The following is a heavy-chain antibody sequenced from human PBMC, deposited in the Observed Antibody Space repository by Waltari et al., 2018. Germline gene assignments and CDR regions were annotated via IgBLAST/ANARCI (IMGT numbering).Heavy chain of an antibody. J-gene: IGHJ6*02. CDR2: TYYSGST. CDR3: ARDTPHYYYGMDV. Sequence: QVQLQESGPGLVKPSETLSLTCTVSGGSISSYYWSWIRQPPGKGLEWIGYTYYSGSTNYNPSLKSRVTISVDTSKNQFSLKLSSVTAADTAVYYCARDTPHYYYGMDVWGQGTTVTVSS. CDR1: GGSISSYY. V-gene: IGHV4-59*01.